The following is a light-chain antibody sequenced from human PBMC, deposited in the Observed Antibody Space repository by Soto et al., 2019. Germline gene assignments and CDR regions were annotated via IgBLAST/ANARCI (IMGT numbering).Light chain of an antibody. CDR3: QQGYSTQWT. J-gene: IGKJ1*01. V-gene: IGKV1-39*01. Sequence: DIQMTQSPSSLSASVGDRVSITCRASQDIRSYLNWYQQKPGKAPELLIYATSNLQSAAPPRFSASGSGTDFTLTISSLQPEDFATYYCQQGYSTQWTSGQGTKVEIK. CDR2: ATS. CDR1: QDIRSY.